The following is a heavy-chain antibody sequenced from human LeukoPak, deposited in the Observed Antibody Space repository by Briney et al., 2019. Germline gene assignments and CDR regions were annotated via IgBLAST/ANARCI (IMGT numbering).Heavy chain of an antibody. CDR2: IYTSGST. CDR3: ARTPYDFWSGYLLYYMDV. D-gene: IGHD3-3*01. CDR1: GGSISSGSYY. V-gene: IGHV4-61*02. J-gene: IGHJ6*03. Sequence: SQTLSLTCSVSGGSISSGSYYWSWIRQPAGKGLEWIGRIYTSGSTNYNPSLKSRVTISVGTSKNQFSLKLSSVTAADTAVYYCARTPYDFWSGYLLYYMDVWGEGTTVTDSS.